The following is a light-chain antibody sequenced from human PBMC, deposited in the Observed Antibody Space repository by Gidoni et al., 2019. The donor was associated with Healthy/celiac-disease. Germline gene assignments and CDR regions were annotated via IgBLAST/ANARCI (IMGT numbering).Light chain of an antibody. V-gene: IGKV1-5*03. Sequence: DIQMTQSPSTLSASVGDRVTITCRASQSISSWLHWYQQKPGKAPKLLIYKASSLESGVPSRFSGSGSGTEFTLTISSLQPDDFATYYCQQYNSYLYTFGQGTKLEIK. CDR3: QQYNSYLYT. J-gene: IGKJ2*01. CDR2: KAS. CDR1: QSISSW.